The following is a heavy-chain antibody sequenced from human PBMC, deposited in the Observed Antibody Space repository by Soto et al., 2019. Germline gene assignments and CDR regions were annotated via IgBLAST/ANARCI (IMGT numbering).Heavy chain of an antibody. J-gene: IGHJ6*02. CDR1: GFTFSSYA. CDR2: ISGSGGST. CDR3: AKDPQASRYCSSTSCSRYGMDV. D-gene: IGHD2-2*01. Sequence: PGGSLRLSCAASGFTFSSYAMSWVRQAPGKGLEWVSAISGSGGSTYYADSVKGRFTISRDNSKNTLYLQMNSLRAEDTAVYYCAKDPQASRYCSSTSCSRYGMDVWGQGTTVTVSS. V-gene: IGHV3-23*01.